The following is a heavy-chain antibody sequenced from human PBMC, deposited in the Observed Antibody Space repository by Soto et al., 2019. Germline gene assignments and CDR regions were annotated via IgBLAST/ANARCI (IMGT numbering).Heavy chain of an antibody. Sequence: ASVKVSCKASGGTFSSYAISWVRQAPGQGLEWMGGIIPIFGTANYAQKFQGRVTITADKSTSTAYMELSSLRSEDTAVYYCARSESNWNDAFDIWGQGTMVTVSS. J-gene: IGHJ3*02. V-gene: IGHV1-69*06. CDR3: ARSESNWNDAFDI. CDR2: IIPIFGTA. D-gene: IGHD1-20*01. CDR1: GGTFSSYA.